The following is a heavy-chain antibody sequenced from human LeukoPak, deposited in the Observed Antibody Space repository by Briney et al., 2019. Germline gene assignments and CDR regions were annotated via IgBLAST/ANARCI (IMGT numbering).Heavy chain of an antibody. D-gene: IGHD3/OR15-3a*01. CDR3: AGRRYYMDV. CDR1: GCTFSSYA. CDR2: INHSGST. J-gene: IGHJ6*03. Sequence: PGGSLRLSCAASGCTFSSYAMSWIRQPPGKGLEWIGEINHSGSTNYNPSLKSRVTISVDTSKNQFSLKLSSVTAADTAVYYCAGRRYYMDVWGREPTVTVS. V-gene: IGHV4-34*08.